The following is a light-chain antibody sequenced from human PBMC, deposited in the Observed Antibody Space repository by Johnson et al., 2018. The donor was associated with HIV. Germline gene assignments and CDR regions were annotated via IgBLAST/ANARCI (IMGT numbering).Light chain of an antibody. Sequence: QSVLSQPPSVSAAPGHKVTISCSGSSSNIGNNYVSWYQQLPGTAPKLLIYENNKRPSGIPDRFSGSKSGTSATLGITGLQTGDEADYYCGTWDSGLSAGGVFGTGTKVTVL. CDR1: SSNIGNNY. V-gene: IGLV1-51*02. CDR2: ENN. J-gene: IGLJ1*01. CDR3: GTWDSGLSAGGV.